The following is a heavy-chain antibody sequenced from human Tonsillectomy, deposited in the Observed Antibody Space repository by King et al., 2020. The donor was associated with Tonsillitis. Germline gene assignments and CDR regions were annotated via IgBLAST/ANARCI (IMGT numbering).Heavy chain of an antibody. V-gene: IGHV3-23*04. CDR1: GFTFSSYA. CDR3: ARLPGSSWYDYMDV. CDR2: ISGSGGST. J-gene: IGHJ6*03. D-gene: IGHD6-13*01. Sequence: EVQLVESGGGLVQPGGSLRLFCAASGFTFSSYAMSWVRQAPGKGLEWVSGISGSGGSTYYADSVKGRFTISRDNSKNTLHLQMNSLRAEDTAVYYCARLPGSSWYDYMDVWGKGTTVTVSS.